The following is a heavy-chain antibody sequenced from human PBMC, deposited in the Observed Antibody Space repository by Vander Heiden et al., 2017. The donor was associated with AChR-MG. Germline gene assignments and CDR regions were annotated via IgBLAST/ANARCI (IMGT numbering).Heavy chain of an antibody. D-gene: IGHD1-26*01. V-gene: IGHV3-43D*04. CDR1: GFTFDDYA. CDR2: ISWDGGST. CDR3: AKGEVGATTVDY. J-gene: IGHJ4*02. Sequence: EVQLVESGGVVVQPGGSLRLSCAASGFTFDDYAMHWVRQAPGKGLEWVSLISWDGGSTYYADSVKGQFTISRDNSKNSLYLQMNSLRAEDTALYYCAKGEVGATTVDYWGQGTLVTVSS.